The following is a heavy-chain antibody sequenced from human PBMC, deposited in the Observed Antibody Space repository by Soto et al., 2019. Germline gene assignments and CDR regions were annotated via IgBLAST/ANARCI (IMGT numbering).Heavy chain of an antibody. Sequence: QVQLQESGPGLVKPSETLSLTCTVSGGSLSSYYWSWIRQPAGKGLEWIGRISTSGRTNYNPSLKSRVTMSVDTSKNQFSLRRSSVTAADTAVYYCARGSCRSSSCYGFDHWGQGTLVTVSS. CDR1: GGSLSSYY. D-gene: IGHD2-2*01. CDR3: ARGSCRSSSCYGFDH. CDR2: ISTSGRT. V-gene: IGHV4-4*07. J-gene: IGHJ4*02.